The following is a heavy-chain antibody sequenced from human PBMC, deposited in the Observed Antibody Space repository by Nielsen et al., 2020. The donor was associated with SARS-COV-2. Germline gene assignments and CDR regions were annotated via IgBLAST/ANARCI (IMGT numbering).Heavy chain of an antibody. CDR1: GFTFSSYW. V-gene: IGHV3-74*01. Sequence: GESLKISCAASGFTFSSYWMHWVRQVPGTGLVRVSRINSDGSGATYEDPVKGRFTISRDNAKKTLYLQMTSLRAEDTAVYYCVRSRYYGPTSYFDYWGQGTLVTVPS. CDR3: VRSRYYGPTSYFDY. CDR2: INSDGSGA. J-gene: IGHJ4*02. D-gene: IGHD3-22*01.